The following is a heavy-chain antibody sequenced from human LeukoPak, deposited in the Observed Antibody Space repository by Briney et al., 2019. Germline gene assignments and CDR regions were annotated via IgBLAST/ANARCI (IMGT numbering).Heavy chain of an antibody. CDR2: FDPEDGET. D-gene: IGHD3-22*01. CDR1: GYTPTELS. V-gene: IGHV1-24*01. CDR3: ATLYYYDSSGYYGWFDP. J-gene: IGHJ5*02. Sequence: ASVNVYCKVPGYTPTELSMQWVRQALGKGLEWMGGFDPEDGETIYAQKFQGRVTMTEDTSTDTAYMELSSLRSEDTAVYYCATLYYYDSSGYYGWFDPWGQGTLVTVSS.